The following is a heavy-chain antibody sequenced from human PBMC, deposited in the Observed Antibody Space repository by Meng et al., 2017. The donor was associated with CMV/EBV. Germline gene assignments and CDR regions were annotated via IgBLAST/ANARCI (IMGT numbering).Heavy chain of an antibody. CDR1: GSISSGGYY. V-gene: IGHV4-31*02. CDR3: ARGQYCSSTSCYYFDY. D-gene: IGHD2-2*01. Sequence: GSISSGGYYWSSLRQHPGKGLEWIGYIYYSGSTYYNPSLKSRVTISVDTSKNQFSLKLSSVTAADTAVYYCARGQYCSSTSCYYFDYWGQGTLVTVSS. J-gene: IGHJ4*02. CDR2: IYYSGST.